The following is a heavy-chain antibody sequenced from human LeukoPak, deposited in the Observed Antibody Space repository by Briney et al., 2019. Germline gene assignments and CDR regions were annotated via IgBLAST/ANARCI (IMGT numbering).Heavy chain of an antibody. CDR1: GYTFTSYY. CDR2: INPSGGST. Sequence: ASVKVSCKASGYTFTSYYMHCVRQAPGQGLEWMGIINPSGGSTSYAQKCQGRVTMTRDTSTSTVYMELSSLRSEDTAVYYCAREEYYYGSSGPPTFDYWGQGTLVTVSS. V-gene: IGHV1-46*03. D-gene: IGHD3-22*01. J-gene: IGHJ4*02. CDR3: AREEYYYGSSGPPTFDY.